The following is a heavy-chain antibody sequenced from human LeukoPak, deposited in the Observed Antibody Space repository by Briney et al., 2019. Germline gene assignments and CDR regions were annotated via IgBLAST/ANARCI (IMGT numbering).Heavy chain of an antibody. V-gene: IGHV4-59*01. CDR2: INYSGST. Sequence: SETLSLTCTVSADSISSYYWSWIRQPPGKGLEWIGHINYSGSTNYNPSLKSRVTISIDTSKNQFSPNLSSVTAADTAVYYCARGWGYFAYWGQGTLVTVSS. D-gene: IGHD1-26*01. CDR3: ARGWGYFAY. J-gene: IGHJ4*02. CDR1: ADSISSYY.